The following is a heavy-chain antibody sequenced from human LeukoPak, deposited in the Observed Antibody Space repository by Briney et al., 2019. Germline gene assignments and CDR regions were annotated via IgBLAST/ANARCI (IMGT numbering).Heavy chain of an antibody. V-gene: IGHV3-48*01. D-gene: IGHD1-1*01. CDR2: ISSRGSTI. CDR3: ARLAWSTTEY. CDR1: GFTFSNYS. J-gene: IGHJ4*02. Sequence: GGSLRLSCAASGFTFSNYSMNWVRQAPGKGLEWVSYISSRGSTIYYVDSVKGRFTISRDNAKNSLYLQMNSLRAEDTAVYYCARLAWSTTEYWGQGTLVTVSS.